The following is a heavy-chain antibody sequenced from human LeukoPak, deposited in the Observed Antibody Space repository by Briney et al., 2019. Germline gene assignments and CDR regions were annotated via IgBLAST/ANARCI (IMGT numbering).Heavy chain of an antibody. CDR1: GFTFSNFG. CDR2: VWYDGSEE. D-gene: IGHD6-19*01. J-gene: IGHJ4*02. V-gene: IGHV3-33*01. CDR3: ARKGASGWTPFLDY. Sequence: GGSLRLSCAASGFTFSNFGMHWVRQAPGKGVEWVAVVWYDGSEEHYAESVKGRFTISRDNSKNTVDLQMNSLRAEDTAVYYCARKGASGWTPFLDYWGQGTLVTVSS.